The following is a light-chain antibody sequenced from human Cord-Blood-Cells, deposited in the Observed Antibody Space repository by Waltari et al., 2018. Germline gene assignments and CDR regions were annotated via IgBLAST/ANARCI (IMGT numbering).Light chain of an antibody. CDR1: SSDVGSYNL. V-gene: IGLV2-23*01. CDR3: CSYAGSSTWV. CDR2: EGS. J-gene: IGLJ3*02. Sequence: QSALTQPASVSGSPGQSITISCTGTSSDVGSYNLFSWYQQHPGKAPKRMIYEGSKRPSGVSNRFSGSKSGNTASPTISGLQAEDEADYYCCSYAGSSTWVFGGGTKLTVL.